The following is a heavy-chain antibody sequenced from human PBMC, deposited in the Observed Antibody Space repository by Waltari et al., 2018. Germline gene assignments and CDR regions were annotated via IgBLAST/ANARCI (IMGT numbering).Heavy chain of an antibody. D-gene: IGHD6-6*01. J-gene: IGHJ4*02. V-gene: IGHV3-48*01. Sequence: EVQLVESGGGLVQPGGSLRLSCAASGFTFRSYSMNWVRQAPGKGLEWVSYISSSSSTIYYADSVKGRFTISRDNAKNSLYLQMNSLRAEDTAVYYCARDPVAARVYFDYWGQGTLVTVSS. CDR1: GFTFRSYS. CDR2: ISSSSSTI. CDR3: ARDPVAARVYFDY.